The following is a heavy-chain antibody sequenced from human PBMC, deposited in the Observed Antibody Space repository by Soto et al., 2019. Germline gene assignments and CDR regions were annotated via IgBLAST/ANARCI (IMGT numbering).Heavy chain of an antibody. D-gene: IGHD4-4*01. CDR1: GFTFSSYG. Sequence: PGGSLRLSCAASGFTFSSYGMHWVRQAPGKGLEWVAVISYDGSNKYYADSVKGRFTISRDNSKNTLYLQMNSLRAEDTAVYYCAKVLLVTTSRGYYGMDVWGQGTTVTVSS. CDR2: ISYDGSNK. CDR3: AKVLLVTTSRGYYGMDV. J-gene: IGHJ6*02. V-gene: IGHV3-30*18.